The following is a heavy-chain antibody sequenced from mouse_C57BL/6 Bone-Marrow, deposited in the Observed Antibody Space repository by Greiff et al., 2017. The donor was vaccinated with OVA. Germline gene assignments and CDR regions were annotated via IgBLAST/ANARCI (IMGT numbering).Heavy chain of an antibody. CDR2: INPNYGTT. Sequence: LKESGPELVKPGASVKISCKASGYSFTDYNMNWVKQSNGKSLEWIGVINPNYGTTSYNQKFKGKATLTVDQSSSTAYMQLNSLTSEDSAVYYCARWGWLPDYYAMDYWGQGTSVTVSS. CDR3: ARWGWLPDYYAMDY. J-gene: IGHJ4*01. V-gene: IGHV1-39*01. CDR1: GYSFTDYN. D-gene: IGHD2-3*01.